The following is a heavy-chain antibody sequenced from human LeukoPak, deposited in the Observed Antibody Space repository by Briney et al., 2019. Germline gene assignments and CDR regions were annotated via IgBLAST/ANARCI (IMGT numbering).Heavy chain of an antibody. CDR2: INTDESIT. D-gene: IGHD7-27*01. Sequence: GGSLRLSCAASGFTFSTYWMNWVRQAPGKGLVWVSRINTDESITSYADPVKGRFTISRDNAKNTLYLQMNTLRAEDTAVYYCARGTAGTGLDYWGQGTLITVSS. CDR3: ARGTAGTGLDY. J-gene: IGHJ4*02. V-gene: IGHV3-74*01. CDR1: GFTFSTYW.